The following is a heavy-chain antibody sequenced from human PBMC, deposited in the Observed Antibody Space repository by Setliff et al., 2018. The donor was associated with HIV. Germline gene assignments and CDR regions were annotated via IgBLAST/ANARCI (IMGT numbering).Heavy chain of an antibody. Sequence: ASVKVSCKASGYTFTSYGISWVRQAPGQGLEWMGWISTYNDNTNYAQKLQGRVTMTTDTSASTAYMELSSLRSEDTAVYYCAREGKFRYYYYMDVWGKGTTVTVSS. J-gene: IGHJ6*03. V-gene: IGHV1-18*01. CDR1: GYTFTSYG. CDR3: AREGKFRYYYYMDV. D-gene: IGHD3-10*01. CDR2: ISTYNDNT.